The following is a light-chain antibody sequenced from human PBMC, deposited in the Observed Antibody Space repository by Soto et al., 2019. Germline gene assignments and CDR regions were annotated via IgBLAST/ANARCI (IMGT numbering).Light chain of an antibody. CDR2: GAS. Sequence: EIVLTQSPGTLSLSPGERATLSCRASQSVSSSYLAWYQQKPGQSPRLLIYGASSRATGIPDGFSGSGSGTDFTLPISRLEPEDFAVYYCYQYGRSPQWTFGQGTKVEIK. J-gene: IGKJ1*01. V-gene: IGKV3-20*01. CDR3: YQYGRSPQWT. CDR1: QSVSSSY.